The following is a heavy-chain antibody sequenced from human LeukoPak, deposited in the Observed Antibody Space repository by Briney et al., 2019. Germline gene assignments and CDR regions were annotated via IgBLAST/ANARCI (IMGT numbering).Heavy chain of an antibody. V-gene: IGHV3-21*01. CDR1: GFYFGGYS. CDR2: INTGSTYM. D-gene: IGHD1-1*01. Sequence: GGSLRLSCAASGFYFGGYSMNWFRRAPGKGLQWVSSINTGSTYMYYADSVKGRFTISRDNAKNSLHLQMSSLRVEDTAVYFCARVEATTGRNYHYYYMDVWGKGTTVTVSS. CDR3: ARVEATTGRNYHYYYMDV. J-gene: IGHJ6*03.